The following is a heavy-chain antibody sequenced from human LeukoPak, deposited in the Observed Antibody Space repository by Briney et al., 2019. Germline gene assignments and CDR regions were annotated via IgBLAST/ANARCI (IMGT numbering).Heavy chain of an antibody. V-gene: IGHV3-15*01. CDR1: GFTFSSAW. CDR2: IKSKSDGATT. Sequence: GGSLRLSCATSGFTFSSAWMSWVRQAPGKGLEWVGRIKSKSDGATTEYAAPVKGRFIISRDDSKNTLHLQMNSLKTEDTAVYYCGAEYSGGWCVFDSWGQGTLVTVSA. CDR3: GAEYSGGWCVFDS. D-gene: IGHD6-19*01. J-gene: IGHJ4*02.